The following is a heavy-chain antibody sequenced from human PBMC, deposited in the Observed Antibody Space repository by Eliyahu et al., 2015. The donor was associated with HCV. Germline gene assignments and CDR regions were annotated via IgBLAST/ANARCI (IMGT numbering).Heavy chain of an antibody. CDR1: GFSFSNYG. D-gene: IGHD5/OR15-5a*01. J-gene: IGHJ4*02. Sequence: VQLVESGGGVVQPGTSLRLSCAASGFSFSNYGMHWVRQAPGKALEWVAVISDDGSNKYYADSVKGRFTISRDNSKNTLYLQMNSLRAEDTAVYYCAKRFYDSLTSVDYWGQGTLVTVSS. CDR2: ISDDGSNK. CDR3: AKRFYDSLTSVDY. V-gene: IGHV3-30*18.